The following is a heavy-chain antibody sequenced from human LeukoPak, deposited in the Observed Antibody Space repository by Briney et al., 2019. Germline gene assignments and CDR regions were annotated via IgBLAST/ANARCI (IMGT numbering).Heavy chain of an antibody. D-gene: IGHD3-10*01. Sequence: PGGSLRLSCAASGFTFSSYEMNWVRQAPGKGLEWVSYISSSGSTIYYADSVKGRFTISRDNAKNSLYLQMNSLRAEDTAVYYCARGGSGSPDDAFDIWGQGTMVTVSS. V-gene: IGHV3-48*03. J-gene: IGHJ3*02. CDR1: GFTFSSYE. CDR3: ARGGSGSPDDAFDI. CDR2: ISSSGSTI.